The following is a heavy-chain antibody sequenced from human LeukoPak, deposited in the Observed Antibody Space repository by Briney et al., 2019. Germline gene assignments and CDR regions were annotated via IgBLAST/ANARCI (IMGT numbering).Heavy chain of an antibody. Sequence: SQTLSLTCTVSGVSISSGGYYWSWIRQHPGKGLEWIGYIYYSGSTYYNPSLKSRVTISVDTSKNQFSLKLSSVTAADTAVYYCARDSAWPYYGMDVWGQGTTVTVSS. D-gene: IGHD1-26*01. CDR3: ARDSAWPYYGMDV. CDR2: IYYSGST. J-gene: IGHJ6*02. CDR1: GVSISSGGYY. V-gene: IGHV4-31*03.